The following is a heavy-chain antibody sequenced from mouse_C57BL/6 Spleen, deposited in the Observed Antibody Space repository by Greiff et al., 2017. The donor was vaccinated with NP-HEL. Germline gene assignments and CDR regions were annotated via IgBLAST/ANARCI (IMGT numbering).Heavy chain of an antibody. CDR1: GFTFSDFY. D-gene: IGHD1-1*01. Sequence: EVKVVESGGGLVQSGRSLRLSCATSGFTFSDFYMEWVRQAPGKGLEWIAASRNKANDYTTEYSASVKGRFIVSRETSQSILYLQMNALRAEDTAIYYCARDAYYYGSSGYFDVWGTGTTVTVSS. CDR2: SRNKANDYTT. CDR3: ARDAYYYGSSGYFDV. V-gene: IGHV7-1*01. J-gene: IGHJ1*03.